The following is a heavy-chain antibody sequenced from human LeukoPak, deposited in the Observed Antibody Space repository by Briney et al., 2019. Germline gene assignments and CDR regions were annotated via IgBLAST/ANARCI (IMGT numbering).Heavy chain of an antibody. Sequence: GGSLRLSCAASGFTFSSYWMSWVRQAPGKGLEWVANIKQDGSEKYYVDSVKGRFTISRDNAKNTLYLQMNSLRAEDTAVYYCASGHSGSYWGLDYWGQGTLVTVSS. CDR1: GFTFSSYW. J-gene: IGHJ4*02. CDR3: ASGHSGSYWGLDY. CDR2: IKQDGSEK. V-gene: IGHV3-7*03. D-gene: IGHD1-26*01.